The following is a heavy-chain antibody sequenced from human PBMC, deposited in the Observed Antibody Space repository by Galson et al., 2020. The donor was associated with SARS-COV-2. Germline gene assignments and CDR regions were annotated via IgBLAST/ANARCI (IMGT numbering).Heavy chain of an antibody. V-gene: IGHV1-18*01. Sequence: ASAKVSCKASGYTFTSNGINWVRQAPGQGLEWMGWISTYNAKTNYAQKFQGRVSMTTDTSTRTAFMELRNLRSDDTAVYYCAKDVGLYCGAGCWSYRYCGMEVWGPGTTVTVS. CDR1: GYTFTSNG. CDR3: AKDVGLYCGAGCWSYRYCGMEV. D-gene: IGHD2-21*02. J-gene: IGHJ6*02. CDR2: ISTYNAKT.